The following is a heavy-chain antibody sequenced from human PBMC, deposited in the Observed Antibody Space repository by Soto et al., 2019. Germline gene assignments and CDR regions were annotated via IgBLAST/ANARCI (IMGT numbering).Heavy chain of an antibody. D-gene: IGHD3-3*01. Sequence: QVQLVQSGAEVKKPGASVKVSCKASGYTFTSYGISWVRQAPGQGLEWMGWISAYNGNTNYAQKLQGRVTMTTDTSTSTAYMELRSLRSDDTAVYYCARELRITIFGAPPWNLSMDVWGQGTTVTVSS. CDR2: ISAYNGNT. CDR1: GYTFTSYG. CDR3: ARELRITIFGAPPWNLSMDV. J-gene: IGHJ6*02. V-gene: IGHV1-18*01.